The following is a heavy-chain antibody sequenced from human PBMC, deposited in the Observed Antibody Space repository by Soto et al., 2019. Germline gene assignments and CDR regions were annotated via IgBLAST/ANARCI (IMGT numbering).Heavy chain of an antibody. D-gene: IGHD3-9*01. CDR1: GGTFSSYA. CDR3: ALEVGYDIFYYGMDV. V-gene: IGHV1-69*13. Sequence: ASVKVSCKASGGTFSSYAISWVRQAPGQGLEWMGGIIPIFGTANYAQKFQGSVTITADESTSTAYMELSSLRSEDTAVYYCALEVGYDIFYYGMDVWGQGTTVTVSS. CDR2: IIPIFGTA. J-gene: IGHJ6*02.